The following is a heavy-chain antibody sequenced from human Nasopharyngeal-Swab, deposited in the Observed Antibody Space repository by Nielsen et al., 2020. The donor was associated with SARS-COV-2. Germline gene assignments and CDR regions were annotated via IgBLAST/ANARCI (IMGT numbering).Heavy chain of an antibody. V-gene: IGHV3-48*01. D-gene: IGHD3-3*01. CDR2: ISSSSSTI. CDR1: GFTFSSYS. CDR3: ARGGVTIFGVVILDGFDI. J-gene: IGHJ3*02. Sequence: GESLKISCAASGFTFSSYSMNWVRQAPGKGLEWVSYISSSSSTIYYADSVKGRFTISRDNSKNTLYLQMNSLRAEDTAVYYCARGGVTIFGVVILDGFDIWGQGTMVTVSS.